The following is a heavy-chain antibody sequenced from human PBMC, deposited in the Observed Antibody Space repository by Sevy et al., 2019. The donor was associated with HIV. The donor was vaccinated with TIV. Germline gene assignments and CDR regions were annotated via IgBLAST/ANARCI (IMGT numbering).Heavy chain of an antibody. CDR3: ARVGYDFWSGYYPGPYYFDY. CDR2: INPNSGGT. J-gene: IGHJ4*02. Sequence: ASVKVSCKASGYTFTGYYMHWVRQAPGQGLEWMGWINPNSGGTNYAQKFQGRVTMTRDTSISTAYMELSRLRSDDTAGYYCARVGYDFWSGYYPGPYYFDYWGQGTLVTVSS. V-gene: IGHV1-2*02. D-gene: IGHD3-3*01. CDR1: GYTFTGYY.